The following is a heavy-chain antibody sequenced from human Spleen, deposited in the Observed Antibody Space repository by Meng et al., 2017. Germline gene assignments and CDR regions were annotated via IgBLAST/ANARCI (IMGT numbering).Heavy chain of an antibody. CDR3: ARVVYNGWYYFDY. CDR1: GYTFTSYN. CDR2: INPYGGST. V-gene: IGHV1-46*01. D-gene: IGHD6-19*01. J-gene: IGHJ4*02. Sequence: QGPRVQSGNEVKKPGASVKVSCKASGYTFTSYNMHWVRQAPGQGLEWMGIINPYGGSTTYAQKFQGRVTMTRETSTSTVYMELSSLTSEDTALYYCARVVYNGWYYFDYWGQGTLVTVSS.